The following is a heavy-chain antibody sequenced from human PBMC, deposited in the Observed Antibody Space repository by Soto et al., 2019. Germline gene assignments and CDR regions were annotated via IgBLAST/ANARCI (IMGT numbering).Heavy chain of an antibody. CDR2: ISSSSSYI. Sequence: PGGSLRLSCAASGFTFSSYSMNWVRQAPGKGLEWVSSISSSSSYIYYADSVKGRFTISRDNAKNSLYLQMNSLRAEDTAVYYCAREKGGYYDILPGYLDDAFDIWGQGTMVTVSS. V-gene: IGHV3-21*01. J-gene: IGHJ3*02. CDR3: AREKGGYYDILPGYLDDAFDI. D-gene: IGHD3-9*01. CDR1: GFTFSSYS.